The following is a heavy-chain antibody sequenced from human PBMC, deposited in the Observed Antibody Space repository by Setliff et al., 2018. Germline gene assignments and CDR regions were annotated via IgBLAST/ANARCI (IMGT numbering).Heavy chain of an antibody. CDR2: INPNGGGT. D-gene: IGHD3-22*01. V-gene: IGHV1-2*06. CDR3: ARGALYYDSSGYYPDY. J-gene: IGHJ4*02. CDR1: GYTFTGYY. Sequence: ASVKVSCKASGYTFTGYYMYWVRQAPGQGLEWMGRINPNGGGTNYAQKFQGRVTMTRDTSISTVYMELSRLRSDDTAVYYCARGALYYDSSGYYPDYWGQGTLVTVSS.